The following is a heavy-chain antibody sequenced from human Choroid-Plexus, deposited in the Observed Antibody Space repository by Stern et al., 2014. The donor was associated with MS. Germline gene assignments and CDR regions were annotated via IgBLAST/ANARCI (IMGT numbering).Heavy chain of an antibody. V-gene: IGHV3-30*18. Sequence: VQLVESGGGVVKPGRPLRLSCVASGFTLGSWAMHWVRQAPGKGLEWVAGVSYDGSNKYYADSVKGSFTISRDNSQNTLYMQMSSLRPEDTAVYYCAKDRQYLTYFFDHWGQGSLVTVSS. CDR3: AKDRQYLTYFFDH. J-gene: IGHJ5*02. CDR1: GFTLGSWA. D-gene: IGHD2/OR15-2a*01. CDR2: VSYDGSNK.